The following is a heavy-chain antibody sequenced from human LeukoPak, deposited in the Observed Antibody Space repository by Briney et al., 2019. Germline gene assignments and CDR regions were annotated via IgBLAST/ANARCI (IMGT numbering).Heavy chain of an antibody. CDR2: ISWDGGST. CDR3: AKGKNTGSYLSHVDY. CDR1: GFTFDDYT. J-gene: IGHJ4*02. D-gene: IGHD3-10*01. Sequence: GGSLRLSCAASGFTFDDYTMHWVRQAPGKGLEWVSLISWDGGSTYYADSVKGRFTISRDNSKNSLYLQMHSLRTEDTALYYCAKGKNTGSYLSHVDYWGQGTLVTVSS. V-gene: IGHV3-43*01.